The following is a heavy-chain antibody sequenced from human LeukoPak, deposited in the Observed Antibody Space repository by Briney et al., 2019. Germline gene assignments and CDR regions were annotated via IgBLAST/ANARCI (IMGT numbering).Heavy chain of an antibody. CDR3: TRDGLHTAHFDY. Sequence: GGALRLSCAASGFTFSTYTMNWVRQAPGKGLEWVSTVSDSRDVHYSDSVKGRFTISRDNARNSLYLQMNSLRDEDTAVYYCTRDGLHTAHFDYWGQGTLVTVSS. CDR1: GFTFSTYT. CDR2: VSDSRDV. D-gene: IGHD5-18*01. V-gene: IGHV3-48*02. J-gene: IGHJ4*02.